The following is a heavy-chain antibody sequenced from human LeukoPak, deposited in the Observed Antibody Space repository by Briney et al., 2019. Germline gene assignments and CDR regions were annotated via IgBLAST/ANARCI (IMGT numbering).Heavy chain of an antibody. V-gene: IGHV3-23*01. D-gene: IGHD3-10*01. CDR3: ARDSTYWYDSGSSGPHYFDD. CDR1: GITLSNYG. J-gene: IGHJ4*02. CDR2: ISGSGGST. Sequence: GGSLRLSCAVSGITLSNYGMSWVRQAPGKGLEWVAGISGSGGSTNYADSVKGRFSISRDNSKSTLYLQLNSLRAEDTSVYYCARDSTYWYDSGSSGPHYFDDWGQGTLVTVSS.